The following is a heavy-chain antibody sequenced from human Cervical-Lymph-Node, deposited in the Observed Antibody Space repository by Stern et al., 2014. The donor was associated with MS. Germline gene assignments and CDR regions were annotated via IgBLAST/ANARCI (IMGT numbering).Heavy chain of an antibody. Sequence: VQLVQSGGGLVQPGRSLRLSCAASGFTFDDYAMHWVRQGPGKGLERVAGISWKSGSIAYADSVKGRFTISRDNANNSLYLQMNSLRAEDTALYYCAKDIYYGDYDAFHIWGQGTMVTVSS. V-gene: IGHV3-9*01. J-gene: IGHJ3*02. CDR3: AKDIYYGDYDAFHI. CDR2: ISWKSGSI. CDR1: GFTFDDYA. D-gene: IGHD4-17*01.